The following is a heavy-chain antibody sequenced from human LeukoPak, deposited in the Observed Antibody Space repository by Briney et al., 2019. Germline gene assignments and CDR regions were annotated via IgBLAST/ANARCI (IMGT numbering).Heavy chain of an antibody. D-gene: IGHD4-17*01. V-gene: IGHV4-39*02. Sequence: SETLSLTCTVSGVSISSSNSYWGWIRQPPGKGLGSIGSIYYSGNTYYNASLKSQISISIDTSKNQFSLRLTSVTAADTAVYYCARDSYGDYGDNWFDPWGQGTLVTVSS. J-gene: IGHJ5*02. CDR1: GVSISSSNSY. CDR2: IYYSGNT. CDR3: ARDSYGDYGDNWFDP.